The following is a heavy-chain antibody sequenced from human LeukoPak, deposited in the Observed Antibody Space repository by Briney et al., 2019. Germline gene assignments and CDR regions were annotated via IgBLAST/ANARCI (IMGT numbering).Heavy chain of an antibody. CDR3: ARDPTTVTKGLDI. Sequence: KPSETLSLTCTVSGGSISSHYWSWIRQPPGKGLEWIGYISYIGSTSYNPSLKSRVTISVDTSKNQFSLKLSSVTAADAAVYFCARDPTTVTKGLDIWGQGTMVTVSS. J-gene: IGHJ3*02. V-gene: IGHV4-59*11. CDR2: ISYIGST. D-gene: IGHD4-17*01. CDR1: GGSISSHY.